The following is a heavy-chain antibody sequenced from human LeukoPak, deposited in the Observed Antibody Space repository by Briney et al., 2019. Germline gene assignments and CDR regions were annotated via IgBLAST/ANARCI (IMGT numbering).Heavy chain of an antibody. Sequence: GGSLRLSCATTGFIFGRYWMSWVRQTPGKGLEWVANINQDESEKNYVDPVRGRFTISRDNAKNSLDLQMNSLRAEDTAVYYCAKAKNRLNYYGMDVWGQGTTVTVSS. CDR3: AKAKNRLNYYGMDV. CDR1: GFIFGRYW. J-gene: IGHJ6*02. CDR2: INQDESEK. V-gene: IGHV3-7*03. D-gene: IGHD2/OR15-2a*01.